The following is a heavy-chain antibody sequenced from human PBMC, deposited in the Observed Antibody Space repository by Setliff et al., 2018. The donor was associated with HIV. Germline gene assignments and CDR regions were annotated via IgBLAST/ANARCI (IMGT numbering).Heavy chain of an antibody. D-gene: IGHD3-22*01. Sequence: PGGSLRLSCAASRFDFNNYWMCWVRQAPGKGLEWVANIGQDGSEKNYVDSVKGRFTISRDNAKNSMDLQMNSLRAEDTAVYYCAKDRYYDSSGSPFDYWGQGTLVTVSS. V-gene: IGHV3-7*03. CDR2: IGQDGSEK. CDR3: AKDRYYDSSGSPFDY. CDR1: RFDFNNYW. J-gene: IGHJ4*02.